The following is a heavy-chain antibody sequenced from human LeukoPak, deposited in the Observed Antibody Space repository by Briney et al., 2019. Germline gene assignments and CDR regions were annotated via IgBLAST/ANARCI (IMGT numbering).Heavy chain of an antibody. J-gene: IGHJ4*02. Sequence: ASVKVSCKASGYTFTSYDINWVRQATGQGLEWMGWMNPNSGNTGYAQKLQGRVTMTTDTSTSTAYMELRSLRSDDTAVYYCARDGYSSGWVSRYFDYWGQGTLVTVSS. D-gene: IGHD6-19*01. CDR3: ARDGYSSGWVSRYFDY. CDR1: GYTFTSYD. V-gene: IGHV1-8*01. CDR2: MNPNSGNT.